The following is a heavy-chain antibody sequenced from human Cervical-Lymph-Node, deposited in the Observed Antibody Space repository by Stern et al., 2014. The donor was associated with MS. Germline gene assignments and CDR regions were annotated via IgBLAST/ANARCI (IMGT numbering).Heavy chain of an antibody. J-gene: IGHJ6*02. CDR1: GFSLNTTTMS. Sequence: ESGPALVQPTQTLTLTCTFSGFSLNTTTMSVSWIRQPPGKALEWLALVDWADEKFYITTLKTRITISRDTSKNQVVLTLTNVGPVDTATYYCARGFGAQNLDVWGQGTTVTVSS. V-gene: IGHV2-70*01. CDR2: VDWADEK. D-gene: IGHD3-3*01. CDR3: ARGFGAQNLDV.